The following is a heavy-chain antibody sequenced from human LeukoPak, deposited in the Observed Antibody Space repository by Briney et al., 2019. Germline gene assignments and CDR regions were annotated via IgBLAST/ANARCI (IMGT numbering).Heavy chain of an antibody. CDR1: GYSISSGYY. J-gene: IGHJ1*01. V-gene: IGHV4-61*01. D-gene: IGHD2-21*02. CDR3: ARMAYCGGDCYSADFQH. Sequence: SETLSLTCTVSGYSISSGYYWGWIRQPPGKGLEWIGYIYYSGSTNYNPSLKSRVTISVDTSKNQFSLKLSSVTAADTAVYYCARMAYCGGDCYSADFQHWGQGTLVTVSS. CDR2: IYYSGST.